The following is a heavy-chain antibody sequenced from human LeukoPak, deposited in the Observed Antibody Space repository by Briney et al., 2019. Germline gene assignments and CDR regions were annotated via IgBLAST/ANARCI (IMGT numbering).Heavy chain of an antibody. V-gene: IGHV3-23*01. Sequence: GGSLRLSCAASGFTFNYYAMSWVRQAPGKGLEWVSGISDNEGRTYYTDSVKGRFTISRDKTKNTVFLQMHNLGADDTAVYFCARHDSFIPYWGQGALVTVSS. CDR3: ARHDSFIPY. D-gene: IGHD5-18*01. CDR1: GFTFNYYA. CDR2: ISDNEGRT. J-gene: IGHJ4*02.